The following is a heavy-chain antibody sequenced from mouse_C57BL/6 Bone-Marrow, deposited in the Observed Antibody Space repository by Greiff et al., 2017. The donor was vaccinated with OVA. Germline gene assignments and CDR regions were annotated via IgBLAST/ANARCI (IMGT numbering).Heavy chain of an antibody. V-gene: IGHV5-4*03. CDR1: GFTFSSYA. D-gene: IGHD1-1*01. J-gene: IGHJ2*01. Sequence: EVKLVESGGGLVKPGGSLKLSCAASGFTFSSYAMSWVRQTPEKRLEWVATISDGGSYTYYPDNVKGRFTISRDNAKNNLYLQMSHLKSEDTAMYYCASSNYFDYWGQGTTLTVSS. CDR2: ISDGGSYT. CDR3: ASSNYFDY.